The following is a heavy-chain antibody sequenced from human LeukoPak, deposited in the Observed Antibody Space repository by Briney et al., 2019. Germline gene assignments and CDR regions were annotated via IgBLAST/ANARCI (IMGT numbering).Heavy chain of an antibody. CDR1: GYTFTSYD. CDR3: ARGPGRWLQKSHGGDY. Sequence: ASVKVSCKASGYTFTSYDINWVRQATGQGLEWMGWTNPNSGNTGYAQKFQGRVTMTRNTSISTAYMELSSLRSEDTAVYYCARGPGRWLQKSHGGDYWGQGTLVTVSS. V-gene: IGHV1-8*01. J-gene: IGHJ4*02. CDR2: TNPNSGNT. D-gene: IGHD5-24*01.